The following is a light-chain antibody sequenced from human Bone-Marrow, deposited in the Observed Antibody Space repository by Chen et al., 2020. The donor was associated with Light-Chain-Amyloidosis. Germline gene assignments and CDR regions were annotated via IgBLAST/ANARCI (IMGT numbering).Light chain of an antibody. CDR3: QQYYDTPLT. CDR2: WAS. J-gene: IGKJ4*01. Sequence: DIVMTQSPDSLALLLGERATITCKSSQSVLYDANKENYLAWYQQKPGQPPKLLIYWASTLESGVPDRFSGGGSGTDFTLTISSLQAEDVALYYCQQYYDTPLTFGGGTRVEIK. V-gene: IGKV4-1*01. CDR1: QSVLYDANKENY.